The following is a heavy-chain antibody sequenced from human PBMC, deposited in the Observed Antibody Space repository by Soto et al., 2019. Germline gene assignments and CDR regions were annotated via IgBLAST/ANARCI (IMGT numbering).Heavy chain of an antibody. CDR2: INSDGSST. D-gene: IGHD2-15*01. J-gene: IGHJ4*02. CDR1: GFTFSSYW. Sequence: PGGSLRLSCAASGFTFSSYWMHWVRQAPGKGLVWVSRINSDGSSTSYADSVKGRFTISRDNAKDSLYLQMNSLRAEDTAVYYWARGYYRPLDHWGQETLVTVSS. V-gene: IGHV3-74*01. CDR3: ARGYYRPLDH.